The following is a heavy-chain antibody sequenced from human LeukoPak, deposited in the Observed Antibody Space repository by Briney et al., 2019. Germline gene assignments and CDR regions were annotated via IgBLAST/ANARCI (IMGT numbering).Heavy chain of an antibody. CDR3: ARRPGAVADGPTHAFDI. J-gene: IGHJ3*02. V-gene: IGHV4-39*01. D-gene: IGHD6-19*01. CDR2: IYYSGSA. Sequence: PSETLSLTCAVYGGSFSGYYWGWIRQPPGKGLEWIGSIYYSGSAYYNPSLKSRLTTSVDTSKNQFSLDLSSVTAADTALYYCARRPGAVADGPTHAFDIWGQGTMVTVSS. CDR1: GGSFSGYY.